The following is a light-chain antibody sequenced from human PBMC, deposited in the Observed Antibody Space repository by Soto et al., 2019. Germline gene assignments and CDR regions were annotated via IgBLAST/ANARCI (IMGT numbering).Light chain of an antibody. J-gene: IGKJ5*01. Sequence: DIQMTQSPSSLSASVGDRVTITCRARQSISSYLNWYQQKPGKAPKHLIYAASSLQSGVPSRFSGSGSGTDFTLTISSLQPEDFATYYCRQGYSTPITVGQGTRLEIK. CDR1: QSISSY. V-gene: IGKV1-39*01. CDR3: RQGYSTPIT. CDR2: AAS.